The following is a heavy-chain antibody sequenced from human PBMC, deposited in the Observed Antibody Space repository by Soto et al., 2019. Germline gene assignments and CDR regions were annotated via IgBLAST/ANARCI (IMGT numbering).Heavy chain of an antibody. CDR1: GYTSTIYP. D-gene: IGHD6-19*01. V-gene: IGHV1-3*01. CDR2: INAGNGNT. J-gene: IGHJ4*02. Sequence: GASLMVPCNASGYTSTIYPIDLARQTPGQSLEWMGWINAGNGNTKYSQKFQSRVTITRDTSASTAYMELSSLRSEDTAVYYCARVIGSGWFHFDCWGQGTLVTVSS. CDR3: ARVIGSGWFHFDC.